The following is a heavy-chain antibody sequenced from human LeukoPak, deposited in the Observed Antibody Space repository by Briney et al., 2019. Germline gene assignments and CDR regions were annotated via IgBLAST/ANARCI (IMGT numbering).Heavy chain of an antibody. Sequence: GGSLRLSCAASGFTFSSYAMSWVRQAPGKGLEWVSAISGSGGSTYYADSVKGRFTISRDNSKNTLYLQMNSLRAEDTAVYYCAKIPYYGSGSYYLDYWGQGTLVTVSS. CDR3: AKIPYYGSGSYYLDY. D-gene: IGHD3-10*01. J-gene: IGHJ4*02. CDR2: ISGSGGST. V-gene: IGHV3-23*01. CDR1: GFTFSSYA.